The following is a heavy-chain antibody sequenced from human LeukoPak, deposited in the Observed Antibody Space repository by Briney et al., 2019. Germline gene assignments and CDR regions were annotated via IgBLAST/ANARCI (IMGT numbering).Heavy chain of an antibody. CDR1: GFTFSIYA. D-gene: IGHD5-18*01. V-gene: IGHV3-64*01. CDR2: ISSNGVST. CDR3: TKGTIWLPFDY. Sequence: PGGSLRLSCAASGFTFSIYAMHWVRQAPGKGLEYVASISSNGVSTSYANSVKGRFTISRDNSKNTLYLQMNSLRAEDTAVYYCTKGTIWLPFDYWGQGTLVTISS. J-gene: IGHJ4*02.